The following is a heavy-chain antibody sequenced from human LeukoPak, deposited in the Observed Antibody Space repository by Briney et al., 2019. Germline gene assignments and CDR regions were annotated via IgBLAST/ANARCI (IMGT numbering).Heavy chain of an antibody. V-gene: IGHV4-30-2*01. CDR3: ARGRGYYGMDV. CDR2: IYHSGST. Sequence: SETLSLTCAVSGGSISSGGYSWSWIRQPPGKGLEWIGYIYHSGSTNYNPSLKSRVTISVDTSKNQFSLKLSSVTAADTAVYYCARGRGYYGMDVWGQGTTVTVSS. J-gene: IGHJ6*02. D-gene: IGHD3-10*01. CDR1: GGSISSGGYS.